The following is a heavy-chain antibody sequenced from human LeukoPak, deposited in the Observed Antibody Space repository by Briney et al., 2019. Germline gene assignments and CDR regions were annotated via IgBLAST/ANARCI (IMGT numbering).Heavy chain of an antibody. J-gene: IGHJ6*02. CDR3: ARVRPGNYYYYGMDV. V-gene: IGHV3-23*01. Sequence: GGSLRLSCAASGFTFSSHAISWVRQAPGKGLEWVSAISGSGGSTYYADSVKGRFTISRDNAKNSLYLQMNSLRAEDTAVYYCARVRPGNYYYYGMDVWGQGTTVTVSS. CDR1: GFTFSSHA. CDR2: ISGSGGST. D-gene: IGHD3-10*01.